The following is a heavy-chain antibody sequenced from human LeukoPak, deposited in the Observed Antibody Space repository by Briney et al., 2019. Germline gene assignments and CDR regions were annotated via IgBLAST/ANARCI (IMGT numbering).Heavy chain of an antibody. CDR1: GFTFSSYD. D-gene: IGHD6-19*01. Sequence: PGRSLRLSCAASGFTFSSYDMHWVRQAPGKGLEWVTIISYDGSNKYYADSVKGRFTISRDNSRNTLYLQMNSLRAEDTAVYYCAKGLGYGSGWQAVDYWGQGALVTVSS. CDR2: ISYDGSNK. V-gene: IGHV3-30*18. J-gene: IGHJ4*02. CDR3: AKGLGYGSGWQAVDY.